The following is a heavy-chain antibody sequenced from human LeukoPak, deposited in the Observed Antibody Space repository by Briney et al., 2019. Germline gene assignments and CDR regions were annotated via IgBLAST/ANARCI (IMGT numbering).Heavy chain of an antibody. Sequence: GASVKVSFKASGYTFTSYGISWVRKAPGQGLEWMGWISDYNGNTNYAQKLQGRVTMTTDTSTSTAYMELRSLRSDDTAVYYCARDSRALAAAAEFDFDYWGQGTLVTVSS. V-gene: IGHV1-18*01. J-gene: IGHJ4*02. D-gene: IGHD6-13*01. CDR3: ARDSRALAAAAEFDFDY. CDR1: GYTFTSYG. CDR2: ISDYNGNT.